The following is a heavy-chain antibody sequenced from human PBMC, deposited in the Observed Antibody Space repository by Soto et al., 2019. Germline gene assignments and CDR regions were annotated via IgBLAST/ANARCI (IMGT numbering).Heavy chain of an antibody. J-gene: IGHJ4*02. CDR3: ARLGGFFQALDS. V-gene: IGHV4-59*08. CDR1: GGSISPYY. D-gene: IGHD2-15*01. Sequence: SETLSLACTVSGGSISPYYWSWIRQPPGKGLEWIGYIYFGGTTKYNPSLKSRVSMSVDTSKNQFSLKLTSVTAADTAVYYCARLGGFFQALDSWGQGTLVTVPS. CDR2: IYFGGTT.